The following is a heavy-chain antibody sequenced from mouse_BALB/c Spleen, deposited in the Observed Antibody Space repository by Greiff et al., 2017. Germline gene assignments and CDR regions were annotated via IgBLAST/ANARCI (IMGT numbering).Heavy chain of an antibody. CDR1: GFTFSSYA. J-gene: IGHJ3*01. Sequence: DVQLVESGGGLVKPGGSLKLSCAASGFTFSSYAMSWVRQTPEKRLEWVASISSGGSTYYPDSVKGRFTISRDNARNILYLQMSSLRSEDTAMYYCARWYRYGNYKDWGQGTLVTVSA. D-gene: IGHD2-10*02. CDR3: ARWYRYGNYKD. V-gene: IGHV5-6-5*01. CDR2: ISSGGST.